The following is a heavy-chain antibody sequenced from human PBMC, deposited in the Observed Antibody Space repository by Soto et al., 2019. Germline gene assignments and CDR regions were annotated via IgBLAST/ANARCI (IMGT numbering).Heavy chain of an antibody. V-gene: IGHV4-59*01. D-gene: IGHD6-19*01. CDR1: GGSISDYY. Sequence: SETLSLTCTVSGGSISDYYWSWIRQPPGKGLEWIGYIYYSGSTNYNPSLKSRVTISVDTSKSQFSLKLNSVTAADTAVYYCARFLSSGRIDIDFWGLATLVTVSS. CDR2: IYYSGST. CDR3: ARFLSSGRIDIDF. J-gene: IGHJ4*02.